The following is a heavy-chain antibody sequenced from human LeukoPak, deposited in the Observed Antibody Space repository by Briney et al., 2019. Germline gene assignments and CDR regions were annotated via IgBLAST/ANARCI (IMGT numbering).Heavy chain of an antibody. Sequence: SETLSLTCSVSGGSISSYSWNWIRQPPGKGLEWIGYIYYSASTNYNPSLKSRVTISADTSKNQFSLKLSSVTAADTAVYYCARGSWGGLNIWGQGTMVTVSS. J-gene: IGHJ3*02. V-gene: IGHV4-59*08. D-gene: IGHD1-26*01. CDR1: GGSISSYS. CDR2: IYYSAST. CDR3: ARGSWGGLNI.